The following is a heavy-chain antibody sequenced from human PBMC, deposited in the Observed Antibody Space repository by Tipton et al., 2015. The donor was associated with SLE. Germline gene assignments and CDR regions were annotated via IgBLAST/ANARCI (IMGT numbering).Heavy chain of an antibody. CDR2: IYYSGST. CDR1: GGSISSSSYY. V-gene: IGHV4-61*01. Sequence: TLSLTCTVSGGSISSSSYYWSWIRQPPGKGLEWIGYIYYSGSTNYNPSLKSRVTISVDTSKNQFSLKLSSVTAADTAVYYCASGCSGGSCYLNYFDYWGQGTLVTVSS. CDR3: ASGCSGGSCYLNYFDY. J-gene: IGHJ4*02. D-gene: IGHD2-15*01.